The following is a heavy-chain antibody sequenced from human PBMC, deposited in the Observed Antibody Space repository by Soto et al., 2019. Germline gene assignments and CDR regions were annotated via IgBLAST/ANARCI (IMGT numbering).Heavy chain of an antibody. Sequence: EVQLVESGGGLVQPGGSLRLSCAASGFTFSSYSMHWVRKSPGKGLEWVSYMSSSSSTIYYADSVKGRFTISRDNAKNSLYLHMNSLRDEDTAVYYCDRESWDAKLTWSDPWGQGTLVTVSS. J-gene: IGHJ5*02. CDR1: GFTFSSYS. D-gene: IGHD1-26*01. CDR2: MSSSSSTI. V-gene: IGHV3-48*02. CDR3: DRESWDAKLTWSDP.